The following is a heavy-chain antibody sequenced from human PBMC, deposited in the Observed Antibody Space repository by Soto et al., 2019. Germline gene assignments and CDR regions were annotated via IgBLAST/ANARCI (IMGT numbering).Heavy chain of an antibody. D-gene: IGHD3-22*01. V-gene: IGHV5-10-1*01. CDR2: IDPSDSQT. J-gene: IGHJ4*02. CDR3: ARQIYDSDTGPNFQYYFDS. Sequence: GESLKISCKGSGYSFAGYWITWVRQKPGKGPERMGRIDPSDSQTYYSPSFRGHVTISVTKSITTVFLQWSSLRASDTAMYYCARQIYDSDTGPNFQYYFDSWGQGTPVTVSS. CDR1: GYSFAGYW.